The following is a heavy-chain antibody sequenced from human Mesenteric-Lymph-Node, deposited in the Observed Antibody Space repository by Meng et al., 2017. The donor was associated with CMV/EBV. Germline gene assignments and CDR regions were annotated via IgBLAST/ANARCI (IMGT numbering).Heavy chain of an antibody. CDR2: INHSGST. CDR3: ARRARGGSFEY. D-gene: IGHD6-25*01. CDR1: GGSFSGSY. Sequence: SETLSLTCAVFGGSFSGSYWSWIRQPPGKGLEWIGEINHSGSTNYNPSLKSRVTISVDTSKNQFSLKLSSVTAADTAVYYCARRARGGSFEYWGQGALVTVSS. J-gene: IGHJ4*02. V-gene: IGHV4-34*01.